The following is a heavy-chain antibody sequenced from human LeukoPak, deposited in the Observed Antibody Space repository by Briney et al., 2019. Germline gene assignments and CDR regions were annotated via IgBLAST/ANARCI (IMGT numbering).Heavy chain of an antibody. Sequence: ASVKVSCKASGYTFTGYYMHWVRQAPGQGLEWMGWINPNSGGTNYAQKFQGRVTMTRDTSISTAYMELSRLRSDDTAVYYCARVYDILTGYHLDYWGQGTLVTVSS. D-gene: IGHD3-9*01. J-gene: IGHJ4*02. V-gene: IGHV1-2*02. CDR2: INPNSGGT. CDR3: ARVYDILTGYHLDY. CDR1: GYTFTGYY.